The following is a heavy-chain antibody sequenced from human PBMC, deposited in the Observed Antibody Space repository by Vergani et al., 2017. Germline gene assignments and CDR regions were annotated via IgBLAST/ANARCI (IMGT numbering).Heavy chain of an antibody. CDR2: ISGSGGST. D-gene: IGHD1-26*01. CDR3: AKVRSSGSYSYYFDY. J-gene: IGHJ4*02. Sequence: EVQLLESGGGLVQPGGSLRLSCAASRFTFSSYAMSWVRQAPGKGLEWVSAISGSGGSTYYADSVKGRFTISRDNSKNTLYLQMNSLRAEDTAVYYCAKVRSSGSYSYYFDYWGQGTLVTVSS. V-gene: IGHV3-23*01. CDR1: RFTFSSYA.